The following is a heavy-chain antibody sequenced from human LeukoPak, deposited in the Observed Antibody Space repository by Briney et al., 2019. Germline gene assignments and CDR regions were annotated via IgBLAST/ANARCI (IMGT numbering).Heavy chain of an antibody. Sequence: GGSLRLSCAASGFTFSSYSMNWVRQAPGKGLEWVSYISSSSSTIYYADSVKGRFTISRDNAKNSLYPQMNSLRDEDTAVYYCARDGLDFWSGYYRDKYYYYGMDVWGQGTTVTVSS. CDR1: GFTFSSYS. D-gene: IGHD3-3*01. J-gene: IGHJ6*02. V-gene: IGHV3-48*02. CDR2: ISSSSSTI. CDR3: ARDGLDFWSGYYRDKYYYYGMDV.